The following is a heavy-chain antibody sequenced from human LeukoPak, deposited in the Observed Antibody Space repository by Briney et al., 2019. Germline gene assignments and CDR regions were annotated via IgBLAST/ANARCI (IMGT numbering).Heavy chain of an antibody. CDR2: MNPNSANT. J-gene: IGHJ4*02. CDR3: ARGPPESSNSDY. V-gene: IGHV1-8*01. CDR1: GYTFTSYD. D-gene: IGHD6-13*01. Sequence: GASVKVSCKASGYTFTSYDINWVRHATGQGLEWMGWMNPNSANTGYAQKFQGRVTMSRNTTISTAYMELRSLRSEDKAVYYCARGPPESSNSDYWGQGTLVTVSS.